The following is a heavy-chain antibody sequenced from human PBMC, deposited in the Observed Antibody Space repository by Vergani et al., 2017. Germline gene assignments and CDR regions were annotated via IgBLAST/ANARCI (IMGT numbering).Heavy chain of an antibody. Sequence: QVQLVESGGGVVQPGRSLRLSCAASGYTFNQYGMHWVRQAPGTGLEWVAVTWYDGNNKHYADSVQGRFTISRDNSKSTMYLQMNSLRDEDTGVYYCARNWRLLYNRFDPRAQGTLVTVSS. D-gene: IGHD1-14*01. J-gene: IGHJ5*02. V-gene: IGHV3-33*01. CDR3: ARNWRLLYNRFDP. CDR2: TWYDGNNK. CDR1: GYTFNQYG.